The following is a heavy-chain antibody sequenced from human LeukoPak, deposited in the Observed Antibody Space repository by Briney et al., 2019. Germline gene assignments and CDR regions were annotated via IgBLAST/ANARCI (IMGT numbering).Heavy chain of an antibody. J-gene: IGHJ4*02. D-gene: IGHD6-13*01. CDR3: ARHPSSSWLPFDY. V-gene: IGHV4-34*01. Sequence: SETLSLTCAVSGVFGGSFNGFIWSWIRQPPGKGLEWIGEIDRGGRTHYKPSLKSRVTILLDMSKNEFSLKLDSMTAADTAMYYCARHPSSSWLPFDYWGQGTLVTVSS. CDR2: IDRGGRT. CDR1: GGSFNGFI.